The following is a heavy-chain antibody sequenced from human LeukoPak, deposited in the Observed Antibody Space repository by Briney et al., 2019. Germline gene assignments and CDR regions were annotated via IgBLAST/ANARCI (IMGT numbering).Heavy chain of an antibody. J-gene: IGHJ4*02. CDR2: INHSGST. D-gene: IGHD6-6*01. Sequence: SETLSLTCAVYGGSFSGYYWSWIRQPPGKGLEWIGEINHSGSTNYNPSLKSRVTISVDTSKNQFSLKLSSVTAADTAVYYCANLIAARRVFDYWGQGTLVTVSS. V-gene: IGHV4-34*01. CDR3: ANLIAARRVFDY. CDR1: GGSFSGYY.